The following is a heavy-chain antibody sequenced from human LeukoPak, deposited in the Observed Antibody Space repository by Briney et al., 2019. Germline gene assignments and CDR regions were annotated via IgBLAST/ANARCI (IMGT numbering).Heavy chain of an antibody. CDR2: ISSSSSTI. CDR3: ARRWFGDWGYYFDY. D-gene: IGHD3-10*01. V-gene: IGHV3-48*01. Sequence: GGSLRLSCAASGFTFSSYSMDWVRQAPGKGLEWVSYISSSSSTIYYADSVKGRFTISRDNAKNSLYLQMNSLRAEDTAIYYCARRWFGDWGYYFDYWGQGTLVTVSS. J-gene: IGHJ4*02. CDR1: GFTFSSYS.